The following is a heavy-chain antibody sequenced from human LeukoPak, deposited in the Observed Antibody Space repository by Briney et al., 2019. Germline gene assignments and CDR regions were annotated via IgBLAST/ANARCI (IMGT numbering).Heavy chain of an antibody. D-gene: IGHD6-19*01. CDR2: INPNSGGT. CDR1: GYTFTGYY. J-gene: IGHJ3*02. Sequence: ASVKVSCKASGYTFTGYYMHWVRQAPGQGLEWMGWINPNSGGTNYAQKFQGRVTMTRDTSISTAYMELSRLRSDDTAVYYCARDKQWLVQGAFDIWGQGTMVTVSS. CDR3: ARDKQWLVQGAFDI. V-gene: IGHV1-2*02.